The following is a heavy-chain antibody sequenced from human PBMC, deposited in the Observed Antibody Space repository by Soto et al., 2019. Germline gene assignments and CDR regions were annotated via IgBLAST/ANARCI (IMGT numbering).Heavy chain of an antibody. CDR1: GGSISSGDYN. Sequence: QLQLQESGPGLVKPSQTLSLTCTVSGGSISSGDYNWSWIRQPPGKGLECVGYVVYSGTTHYNPSLKSRLSISLDTSKNLFSLRLTSVTAADTAVYYCARDNRGLPLDIWGHGTMVTVSS. D-gene: IGHD3-10*01. V-gene: IGHV4-30-4*01. CDR3: ARDNRGLPLDI. J-gene: IGHJ3*02. CDR2: VVYSGTT.